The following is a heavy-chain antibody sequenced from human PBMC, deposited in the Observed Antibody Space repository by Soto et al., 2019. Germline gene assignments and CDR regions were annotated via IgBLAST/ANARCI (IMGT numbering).Heavy chain of an antibody. J-gene: IGHJ1*01. V-gene: IGHV3-23*01. CDR1: GFTFSSYA. D-gene: IGHD3-22*01. CDR2: ISGSGDFT. Sequence: DVHLLESGGGLVQPGESLRLSCAASGFTFSSYAMNWVRQAPGKGLEWVSVISGSGDFTDYTDSVKGRFTISRDNSKNTLHIQMNSLRAEDTSVYYCAKKGGYSAYYSPMGNCGQGTLLTVSA. CDR3: AKKGGYSAYYSPMGN.